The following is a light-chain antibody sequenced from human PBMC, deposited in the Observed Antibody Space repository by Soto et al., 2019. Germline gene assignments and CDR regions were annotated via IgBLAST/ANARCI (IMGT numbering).Light chain of an antibody. V-gene: IGKV3-15*01. J-gene: IGKJ1*01. CDR3: QQYNDWPLT. CDR2: GAF. CDR1: QGIRNA. Sequence: MTQSPSSLSASVGDIVTITFLASQGIRNALAWYQQKPGQAPSLLIYGAFTRATGIPARFSGTGSGTEFTLTISSLQSEDFALYYCQQYNDWPLTFGQGTKVDIK.